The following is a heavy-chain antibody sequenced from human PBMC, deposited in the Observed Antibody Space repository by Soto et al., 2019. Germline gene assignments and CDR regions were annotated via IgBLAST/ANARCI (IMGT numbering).Heavy chain of an antibody. J-gene: IGHJ5*02. D-gene: IGHD2-2*01. V-gene: IGHV1-18*01. CDR1: GYTFTSYG. CDR2: ISAYNGNT. CDR3: ATVVVRLPAANPWFDP. Sequence: ASVKVSCKASGYTFTSYGISWVRQAPGQGLEWMGWISAYNGNTNYAQKLQGRVTMTTDTSTSTAYMELSSLRSEDTAVYYCATVVVRLPAANPWFDPWGQGTLVTVSS.